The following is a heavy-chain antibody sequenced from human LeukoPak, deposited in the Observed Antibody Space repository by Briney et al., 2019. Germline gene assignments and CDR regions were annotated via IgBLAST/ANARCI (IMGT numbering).Heavy chain of an antibody. CDR1: GFTVSTNY. V-gene: IGHV3-53*01. J-gene: IGHJ4*02. Sequence: GGSLTLSCPASGFTVSTNYMTWVRQAPGKGLEWVSIIYSGGNTYYADSVKGRFTISRDNSKNTLYLQMNSLRAEDTAVYYCASRSVAGTKTPFDYWGQGTLVTVSS. CDR3: ASRSVAGTKTPFDY. D-gene: IGHD6-19*01. CDR2: IYSGGNT.